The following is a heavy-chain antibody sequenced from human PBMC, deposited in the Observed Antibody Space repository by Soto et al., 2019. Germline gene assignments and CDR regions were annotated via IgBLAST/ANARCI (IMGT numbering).Heavy chain of an antibody. Sequence: QVQLQESGPGLVKPSETLSLTCTVSGGSISNYHWSWIRQPPGKGLEWIGYIYYSGSTNYNPSLKSRVTISVDTSKNQFSLKLSSVTAADTAVHYCARVVGATTYYGMDVWGQVTTVTVSS. CDR2: IYYSGST. J-gene: IGHJ6*02. D-gene: IGHD1-26*01. CDR1: GGSISNYH. CDR3: ARVVGATTYYGMDV. V-gene: IGHV4-59*01.